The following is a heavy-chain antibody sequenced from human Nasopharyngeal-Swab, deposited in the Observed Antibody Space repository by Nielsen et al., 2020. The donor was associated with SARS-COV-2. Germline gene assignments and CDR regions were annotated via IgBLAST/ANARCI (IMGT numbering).Heavy chain of an antibody. CDR1: GFTFSGSA. V-gene: IGHV3-73*01. Sequence: GGSLRLCWAASGFTFSGSAMHWVRQASGKGLEWVGRIRSKANSYATAYAASVKGRFTISRDDSKNTAYLQMNSLKTEDTAVYYCTRPLGATVVTALTGYYYYMDVWGKGTTVTVSS. D-gene: IGHD4-23*01. J-gene: IGHJ6*03. CDR3: TRPLGATVVTALTGYYYYMDV. CDR2: IRSKANSYAT.